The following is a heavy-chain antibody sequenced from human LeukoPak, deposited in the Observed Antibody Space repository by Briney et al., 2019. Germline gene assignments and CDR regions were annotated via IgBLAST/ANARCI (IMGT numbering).Heavy chain of an antibody. D-gene: IGHD3-10*01. CDR1: GNTFTSYG. J-gene: IGHJ5*02. CDR3: ARDRGWFGELLDEAYNWFDP. Sequence: ASVKVSCKASGNTFTSYGISWVRQAPGQGLEWMGWISAYNGNTNYAQKLQGRVTMTTDTSTSTAYMELRSLRSDDTAVYYCARDRGWFGELLDEAYNWFDPWGQGTLVTVSS. CDR2: ISAYNGNT. V-gene: IGHV1-18*01.